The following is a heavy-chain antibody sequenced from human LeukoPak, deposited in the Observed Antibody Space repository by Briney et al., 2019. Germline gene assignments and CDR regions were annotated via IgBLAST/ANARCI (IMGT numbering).Heavy chain of an antibody. CDR1: GFTFDDYA. CDR2: ISWNSGSI. CDR3: ARPTGRDYYTMDV. Sequence: PGRSLRLSCVASGFTFDDYAVHWVRLAPGKGLEWVSGISWNSGSIGYADFVKGRFTISRDNAKSSLYLQMNSLRAEDTALYYCARPTGRDYYTMDVWGQGTTVTVSS. J-gene: IGHJ6*02. V-gene: IGHV3-9*01. D-gene: IGHD3-9*01.